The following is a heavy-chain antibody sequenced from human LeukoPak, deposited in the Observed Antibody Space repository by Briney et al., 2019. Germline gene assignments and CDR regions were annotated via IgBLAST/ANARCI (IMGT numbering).Heavy chain of an antibody. V-gene: IGHV3-30-3*01. CDR1: GFTFSSYA. CDR2: ISYDGSNK. Sequence: GGSLRLSCAASGFTFSSYAMHWVRQAPGKGLEWVAVISYDGSNKYYADSVKGRFTISSDNSKNTLYLQMNSLRAEDTAVYYCAKDDPKAYFDYWGQGNLVTVSS. CDR3: AKDDPKAYFDY. J-gene: IGHJ4*02.